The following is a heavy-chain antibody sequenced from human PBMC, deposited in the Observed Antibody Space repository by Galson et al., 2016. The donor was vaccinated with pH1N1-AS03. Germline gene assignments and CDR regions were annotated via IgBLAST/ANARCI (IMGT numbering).Heavy chain of an antibody. Sequence: LSLTCTVSGGSITFYYWAWIRPPPRRGPAWIGNIYYTGTTNYNPSLKSRVTMSVDKSRNQFSLKLNSLTAADTAVYYCAAYKYVDTYFDNWGQGTLVAVSS. D-gene: IGHD1-1*01. CDR1: GGSITFYY. CDR3: AAYKYVDTYFDN. J-gene: IGHJ4*02. V-gene: IGHV4-59*01. CDR2: IYYTGTT.